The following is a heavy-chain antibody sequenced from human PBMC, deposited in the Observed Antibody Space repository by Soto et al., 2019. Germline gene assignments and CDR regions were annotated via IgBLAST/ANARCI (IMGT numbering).Heavy chain of an antibody. J-gene: IGHJ4*02. CDR2: IYYSGST. D-gene: IGHD3-3*01. CDR1: GGSISSGGYY. V-gene: IGHV4-31*03. Sequence: QVQLQESGPGLVKPSQTLSLTCTVSGGSISSGGYYWSGLRQHPGKGLAWIGYIYYSGSTYYNPSLTSRVTISVDTSKNQFSLKLSSVNAADTAVYYCARATICGVVIIYYFDYWGQGTLGTVSS. CDR3: ARATICGVVIIYYFDY.